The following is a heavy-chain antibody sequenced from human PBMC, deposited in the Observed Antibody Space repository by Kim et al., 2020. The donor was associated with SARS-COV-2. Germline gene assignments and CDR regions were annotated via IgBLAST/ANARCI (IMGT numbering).Heavy chain of an antibody. J-gene: IGHJ6*02. D-gene: IGHD3-3*01. CDR2: INHSGGT. CDR1: GGSLSGYH. V-gene: IGHV4-34*01. Sequence: SETLSLTCAVFGGSLSGYHWTWIRQSPGKGLEWIGGINHSGGTNCIPSLKSRVTMSVDTSKNQFSLKLRSVTAADTALYYCARGRAGVVPSPILGLGPYYEYYAMDVWGQGTPVTVSS. CDR3: ARGRAGVVPSPILGLGPYYEYYAMDV.